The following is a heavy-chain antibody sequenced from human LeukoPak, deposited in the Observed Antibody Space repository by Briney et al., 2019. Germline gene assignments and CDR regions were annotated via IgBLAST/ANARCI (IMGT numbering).Heavy chain of an antibody. CDR1: GYTFTSYD. CDR2: MNPNSGNT. D-gene: IGHD3-3*01. J-gene: IGHJ4*02. CDR3: ASWDFWSGYYLV. V-gene: IGHV1-8*01. Sequence: ASVKVSCKASGYTFTSYDINWVRRATGQGLEWMGWMNPNSGNTGYAQKFQGRVTMTRNTSISTAYMELSSLRSEDTAVYYCASWDFWSGYYLVWGQGTLVTVSS.